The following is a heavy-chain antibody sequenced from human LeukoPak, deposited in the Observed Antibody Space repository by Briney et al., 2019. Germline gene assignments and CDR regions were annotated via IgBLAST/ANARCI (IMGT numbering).Heavy chain of an antibody. V-gene: IGHV4-30-2*01. CDR3: ARGGPAALNWFDP. J-gene: IGHJ5*02. CDR2: IYHSGST. Sequence: PSETLSLTCAVSGGSISSGGYSWSWLRQPPGKGLEWIGYIYHSGSTYYNPSLKSRVTISVDRSKNQFSLKLSSVTAADTAVYYCARGGPAALNWFDPWGQGTLVTVPS. CDR1: GGSISSGGYS. D-gene: IGHD2-2*01.